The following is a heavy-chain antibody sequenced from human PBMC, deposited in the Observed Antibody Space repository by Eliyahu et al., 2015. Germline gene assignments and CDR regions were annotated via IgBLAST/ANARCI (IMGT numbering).Heavy chain of an antibody. V-gene: IGHV3-30*18. J-gene: IGHJ3*02. CDR3: AKDLFKFTSRGELLGDDAFDI. Sequence: QVQLVESGGGVVQPGRSLRLSXAASGXXFSSXGXPWVRQAPGKGLEWVAVISYDGSNKYYADSVKGRFTISRDNSKNTLYLQMNSLRAEDTAVYYCAKDLFKFTSRGELLGDDAFDIWGQGTMVTVSS. D-gene: IGHD1-26*01. CDR1: GXXFSSXG. CDR2: ISYDGSNK.